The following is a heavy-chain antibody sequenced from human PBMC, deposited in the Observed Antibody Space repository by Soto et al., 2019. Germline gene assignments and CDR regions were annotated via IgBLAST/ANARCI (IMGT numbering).Heavy chain of an antibody. CDR2: ISGSGGST. CDR3: AKDHYYDSSGYRGTFDI. D-gene: IGHD3-22*01. J-gene: IGHJ3*02. CDR1: GFTFSSYA. V-gene: IGHV3-23*01. Sequence: GGSLRLSCAASGFTFSSYAMSWVRQAPGKGLEWVSAISGSGGSTYYADSVKGRFTISRDNSKNTLYLQMNSLRAEDTAVYYCAKDHYYDSSGYRGTFDIWGQGTMVTVSS.